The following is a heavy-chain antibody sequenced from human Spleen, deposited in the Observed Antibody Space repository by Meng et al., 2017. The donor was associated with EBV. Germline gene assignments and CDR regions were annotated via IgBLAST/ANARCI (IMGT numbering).Heavy chain of an antibody. J-gene: IGHJ4*02. D-gene: IGHD1-7*01. Sequence: VELVRCGAEVKKPGTAVQVLCKAPGYTFTGYYMHGVRQDPGKGLEWMGRINPNSGGTNYAQKFLGRVSLTWDTSISTAYMELSSLRSDDTAIYYCARDGGNYDFDYWGQGTLVTVSS. V-gene: IGHV1-2*06. CDR2: INPNSGGT. CDR1: GYTFTGYY. CDR3: ARDGGNYDFDY.